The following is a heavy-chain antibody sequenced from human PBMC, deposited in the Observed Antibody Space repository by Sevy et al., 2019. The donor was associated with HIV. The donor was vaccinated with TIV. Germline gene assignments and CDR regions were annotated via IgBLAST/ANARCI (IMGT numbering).Heavy chain of an antibody. V-gene: IGHV3-30*02. J-gene: IGHJ6*02. Sequence: GGSLRLSCAASGFRFSDYGMHWVRQAPGKGLEWVSLIRFDGSMKYIADSVKGRLTISRDKVKDTLYLQMNSLRPEDTAVYYCAKDHYDYRTGYYGYYGMDVWGQGTMVTVSS. CDR3: AKDHYDYRTGYYGYYGMDV. D-gene: IGHD3-3*01. CDR2: IRFDGSMK. CDR1: GFRFSDYG.